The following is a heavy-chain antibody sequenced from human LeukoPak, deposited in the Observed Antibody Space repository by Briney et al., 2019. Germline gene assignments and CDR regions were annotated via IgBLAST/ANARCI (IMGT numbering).Heavy chain of an antibody. J-gene: IGHJ4*02. CDR1: RFTFSNYG. Sequence: PGGSLRLSCAPSRFTFSNYGMSWVRQAPGKGLEWVSSISSSSRYIFYADSVKGRFTISRDDAKNSLYLQMNSLRAEDTAVYYCGRDNCGADCYGSVDYWGQGTLVTVSS. V-gene: IGHV3-21*01. D-gene: IGHD2-21*02. CDR2: ISSSSRYI. CDR3: GRDNCGADCYGSVDY.